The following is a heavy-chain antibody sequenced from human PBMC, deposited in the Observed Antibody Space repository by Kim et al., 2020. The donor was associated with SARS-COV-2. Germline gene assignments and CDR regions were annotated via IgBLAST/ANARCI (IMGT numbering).Heavy chain of an antibody. CDR3: ARDGSGRGSSGWYHYYGMDV. V-gene: IGHV3-48*04. CDR2: ISSSSSTI. CDR1: GFTFSSYS. D-gene: IGHD6-19*01. Sequence: GGSLRLSCAASGFTFSSYSMNWVRQAPGKGLEWVSYISSSSSTIYYADSVKGRFTISRDNTKNSLYLQMNSLRAEDTAVYYCARDGSGRGSSGWYHYYGMDVWGQGTTVTVSS. J-gene: IGHJ6*02.